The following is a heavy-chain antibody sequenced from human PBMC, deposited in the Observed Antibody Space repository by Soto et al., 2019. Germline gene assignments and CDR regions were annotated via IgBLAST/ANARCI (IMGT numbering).Heavy chain of an antibody. V-gene: IGHV3-23*01. J-gene: IGHJ4*02. D-gene: IGHD6-19*01. Sequence: GGSLRLSCAASGFTFSTYAMNWFRQAPGKGLEWVSAISGSGGSTYYADSVKGRFTISRDTSKNTLYLQMSSLRAEDTAVYYCAKPHQWLVGFDYWGQGTLVTVSS. CDR2: ISGSGGST. CDR1: GFTFSTYA. CDR3: AKPHQWLVGFDY.